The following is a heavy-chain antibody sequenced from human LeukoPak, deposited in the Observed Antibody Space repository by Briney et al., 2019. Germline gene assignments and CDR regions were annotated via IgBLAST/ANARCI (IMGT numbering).Heavy chain of an antibody. J-gene: IGHJ5*02. D-gene: IGHD6-13*01. CDR1: SGSISSSPYY. CDR3: AREGYSSSGGGNWFDP. CDR2: IYTSGST. Sequence: SETLSLTCTVSSGSISSSPYYWSWIRQPAGKGLEWIGRIYTSGSTNYNPSLKSRVTMSVNTSKNQFSLKLSSVTAADTAVYYCAREGYSSSGGGNWFDPWGQGTLVTVSS. V-gene: IGHV4-4*07.